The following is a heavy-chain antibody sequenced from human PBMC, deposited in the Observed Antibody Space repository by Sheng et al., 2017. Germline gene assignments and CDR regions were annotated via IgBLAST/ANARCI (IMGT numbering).Heavy chain of an antibody. D-gene: IGHD1-26*01. CDR2: IKSETDGGTT. V-gene: IGHV3-15*01. J-gene: IGHJ6*02. Sequence: EVQLLESGGDLVQPGASLRLSCAGSGVTFSEYAMSWLRQAPGKGLEWVGRIKSETDGGTTDYAAPLKGRFTISRDNSKDMLFLQMNSLKTEDSAVYYCTTDQVGFGMDVWGRGTTVIVSS. CDR3: TTDQVGFGMDV. CDR1: GVTFSEYA.